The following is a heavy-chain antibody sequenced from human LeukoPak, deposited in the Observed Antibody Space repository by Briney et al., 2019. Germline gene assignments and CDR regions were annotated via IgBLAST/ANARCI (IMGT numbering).Heavy chain of an antibody. J-gene: IGHJ4*02. V-gene: IGHV3-11*06. CDR2: ISSSSSYI. CDR3: ASAGYGSGSYYDY. D-gene: IGHD3-10*01. CDR1: GFTFSDYY. Sequence: GGSLRLSCAASGFTFSDYYMSWIRQAPGKGLEWVSSISSSSSYIYYADSVKGRFTISRDNAKNSLYLQMNSLRAEDTAVYYCASAGYGSGSYYDYWGQGTLVTVSS.